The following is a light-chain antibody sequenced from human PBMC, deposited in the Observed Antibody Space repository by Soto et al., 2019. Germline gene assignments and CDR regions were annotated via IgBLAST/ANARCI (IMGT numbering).Light chain of an antibody. Sequence: EIVMTQSPATLSVSPGERATLSCRASQSLSNHLAWYQQKPGQAPRLLIYFTSTRATGIPARFSGSGSGTDFTLTISSLQSEDFAVYYCQQYNTGPLTFGGGTKVETK. CDR2: FTS. CDR1: QSLSNH. CDR3: QQYNTGPLT. V-gene: IGKV3-15*01. J-gene: IGKJ4*01.